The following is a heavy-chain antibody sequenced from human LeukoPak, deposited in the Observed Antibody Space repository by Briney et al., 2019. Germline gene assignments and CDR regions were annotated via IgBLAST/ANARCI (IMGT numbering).Heavy chain of an antibody. CDR3: AREGLRRSNWFDP. D-gene: IGHD3/OR15-3a*01. CDR1: GYTFTSYG. CDR2: ISAYNGNT. V-gene: IGHV1-18*01. J-gene: IGHJ5*02. Sequence: PSVKVSCKASGYTFTSYGISCVRQAPGQGLEGMGWISAYNGNTNYAQKLKGRVTMTTDTSTSTAYMELRSLRSDDTAVYYCAREGLRRSNWFDPWGQGTLVTVSS.